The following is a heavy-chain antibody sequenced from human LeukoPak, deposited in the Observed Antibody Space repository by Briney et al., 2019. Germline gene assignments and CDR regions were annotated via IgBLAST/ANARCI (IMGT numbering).Heavy chain of an antibody. D-gene: IGHD3-10*01. CDR3: ARGGSGSGYLYYFDY. V-gene: IGHV1-2*06. J-gene: IGHJ4*02. CDR2: INPGSGGT. Sequence: GASVMVSCKASGYSFSDYSMHWVRQAPGQGLEWIGRINPGSGGTSYAQNFQGRVTLTRDTSINTAYMELSGLTSDDTAVYYCARGGSGSGYLYYFDYWGQGTLVTVSS. CDR1: GYSFSDYS.